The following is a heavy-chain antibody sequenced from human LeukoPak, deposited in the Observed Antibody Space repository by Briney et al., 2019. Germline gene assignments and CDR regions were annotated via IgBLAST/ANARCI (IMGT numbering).Heavy chain of an antibody. CDR3: ARANWDGLYYFDY. J-gene: IGHJ4*02. CDR2: INPNSGGT. V-gene: IGHV1-2*02. Sequence: GASVKVSCKASGYTFTGYYMHWVRQAPGQGLEWMGWINPNSGGTNYAQKFQGRVTMTRDTSISTAYMELSRLRSDDTAVYYCARANWDGLYYFDYWGQGTLATVSS. CDR1: GYTFTGYY. D-gene: IGHD1-1*01.